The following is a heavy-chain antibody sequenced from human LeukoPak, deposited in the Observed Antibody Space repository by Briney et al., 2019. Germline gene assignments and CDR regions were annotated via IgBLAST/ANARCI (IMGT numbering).Heavy chain of an antibody. V-gene: IGHV3-23*01. CDR3: AKVLSGTYGTKVDY. CDR1: GFTFSSCA. D-gene: IGHD1-26*01. Sequence: PGRSLRLSCAASGFTFSSCAMTWVRQAPGKGLDWGSAISSSGGDAYYADSVKGRFTISRDNSKNTLSLQMNSLRPEDTAVYYCAKVLSGTYGTKVDYWGQGTLVTVSS. J-gene: IGHJ4*02. CDR2: ISSSGGDA.